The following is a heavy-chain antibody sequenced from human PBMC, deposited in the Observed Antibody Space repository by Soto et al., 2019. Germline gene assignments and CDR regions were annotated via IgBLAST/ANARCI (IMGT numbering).Heavy chain of an antibody. CDR2: ISGSGGST. V-gene: IGHV3-23*01. Sequence: EVQLLESGGGLVQPGGSLRLSCAASGFTFSSYAMSWVRQAPGKGLEWVSAISGSGGSTYYADSVKGRFTISRDNSKNTLYLQMNSLRAEDTAVYYCAKVQSICRGGSCYDSPFDYWGQGTLVTVSS. CDR1: GFTFSSYA. D-gene: IGHD2-15*01. J-gene: IGHJ4*02. CDR3: AKVQSICRGGSCYDSPFDY.